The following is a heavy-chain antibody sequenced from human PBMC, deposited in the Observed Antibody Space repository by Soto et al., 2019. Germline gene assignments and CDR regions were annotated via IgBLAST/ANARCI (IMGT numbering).Heavy chain of an antibody. CDR1: GYTFTSYD. V-gene: IGHV1-8*01. Sequence: VKVSCKASGYTFTSYDINWVRQATRQGLEWMGWMNPNSGSTYYANSVKGRFTISRDSSKNTLYLQMGSLRAEDMAVYYCARQWLGSYYFDYWGKGTLVTVSS. J-gene: IGHJ4*02. CDR3: ARQWLGSYYFDY. D-gene: IGHD6-19*01. CDR2: MNPNSGST.